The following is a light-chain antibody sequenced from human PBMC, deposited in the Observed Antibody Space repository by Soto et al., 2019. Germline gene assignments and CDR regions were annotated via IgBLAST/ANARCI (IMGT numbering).Light chain of an antibody. V-gene: IGKV3-15*01. CDR3: QQYNNWPPIT. J-gene: IGKJ5*01. CDR2: GAS. Sequence: EIVLTQSPGTLSLSPGERATVSCRAIQSVSSSYLAWYQQRPGQAPRLLIYGASTRATGIPARFSGSGSGTEFTLTISSLQSEDFAVYYCQQYNNWPPITFGQGTRLAVK. CDR1: QSVSSSY.